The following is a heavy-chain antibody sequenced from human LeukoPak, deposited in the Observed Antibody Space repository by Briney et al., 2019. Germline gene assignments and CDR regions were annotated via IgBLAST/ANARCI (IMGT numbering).Heavy chain of an antibody. J-gene: IGHJ4*02. CDR1: GGSISSYY. CDR2: IYYSGST. V-gene: IGHV4-59*01. CDR3: ARDKGGYFDY. Sequence: SETLSLTCTVSGGSISSYYWSWIRQPPRKGLEWIGYIYYSGSTNYNPSLKSRVTISVDTSKNQFSLKLSSVTAADTAVYYCARDKGGYFDYWGQGTLVTVSS.